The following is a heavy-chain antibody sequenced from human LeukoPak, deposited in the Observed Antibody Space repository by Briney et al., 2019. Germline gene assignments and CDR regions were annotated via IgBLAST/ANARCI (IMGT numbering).Heavy chain of an antibody. V-gene: IGHV2-70*01. CDR2: IDWDDDK. Sequence: SGPALVKPTQTLTVTCTFSGFSLTTSGMCVSWIRQPPGKALEWLALIDWDDDKSYSTSLKTRLTISRDTSRNQVVLTMTNMDPVDTATYYCARGSRHGFDYWGQGTLVTVSS. CDR1: GFSLTTSGMC. CDR3: ARGSRHGFDY. J-gene: IGHJ4*02.